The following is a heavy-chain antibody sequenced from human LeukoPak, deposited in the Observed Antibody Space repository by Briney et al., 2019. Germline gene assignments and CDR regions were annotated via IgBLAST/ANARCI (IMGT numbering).Heavy chain of an antibody. D-gene: IGHD3-22*01. J-gene: IGHJ4*02. Sequence: GGSLRLSCAASGFTFSSYWMHWVRQAPGKGLVWVSRINGDGSSTTYVDSVMGRFTISRDNAKNTLYLQMNSVRAEGTAVYYCAPHYYDSSGYYPVWGQGTLVTVSS. V-gene: IGHV3-74*01. CDR3: APHYYDSSGYYPV. CDR2: INGDGSST. CDR1: GFTFSSYW.